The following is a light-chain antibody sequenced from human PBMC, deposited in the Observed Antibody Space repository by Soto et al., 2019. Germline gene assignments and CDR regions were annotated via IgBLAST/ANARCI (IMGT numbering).Light chain of an antibody. V-gene: IGKV3-15*01. CDR2: GAS. CDR1: QSVSSN. Sequence: EIVMTQSPATLSVSPGERATLSCRASQSVSSNLAWYQQKPGQAPRLLIYGASTRATGIPARFSGSGSGTEFPLTISSLQSEDFAVYYCQQYNNWPLPFTFGPGTKVDIK. J-gene: IGKJ3*01. CDR3: QQYNNWPLPFT.